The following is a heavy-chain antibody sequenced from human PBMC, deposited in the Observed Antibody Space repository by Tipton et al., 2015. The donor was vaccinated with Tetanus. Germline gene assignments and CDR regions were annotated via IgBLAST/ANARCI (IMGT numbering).Heavy chain of an antibody. Sequence: SLRLSCAASGFTFSSYAMSWVRQAPGKGLEWVSAISGGGGSTEYADSVKGRFTISRDNSKHTLYLQMNSLRAEDTAVYYCAKDNGGYGDYYYYYGMDAWGQGTTVTVSS. CDR2: ISGGGGST. CDR1: GFTFSSYA. D-gene: IGHD4-17*01. V-gene: IGHV3-23*01. J-gene: IGHJ6*02. CDR3: AKDNGGYGDYYYYYGMDA.